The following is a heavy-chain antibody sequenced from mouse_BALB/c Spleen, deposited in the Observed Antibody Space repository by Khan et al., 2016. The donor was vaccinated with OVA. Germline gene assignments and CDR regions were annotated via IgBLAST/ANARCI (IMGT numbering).Heavy chain of an antibody. D-gene: IGHD2-4*01. Sequence: QVQLKQSGPGLVQPSQSLSITCTVSGFSLTNYSVHWVRQSPGKGLEWLGVIWSAGSTDYNAAFISRLTIRKEHSRSQVFFKMNSLQPNDTAIYYCARRGYDYGRGALFAYWGQGTLVTVSA. CDR3: ARRGYDYGRGALFAY. CDR1: GFSLTNYS. V-gene: IGHV2-2*02. CDR2: IWSAGST. J-gene: IGHJ3*01.